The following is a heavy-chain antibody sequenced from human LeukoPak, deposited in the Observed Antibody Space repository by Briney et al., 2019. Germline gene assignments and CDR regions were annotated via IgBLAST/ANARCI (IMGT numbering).Heavy chain of an antibody. Sequence: WETLSLTRAVSGGSISSSNWWSWVRQPPGKGLEWIGEIYHSGSTNYNPSLKSRVTISVDKSKNQFSLKLSSVTAADTAVYYCASFMSGSYLVDYWGQGTLVTVSS. D-gene: IGHD1-26*01. CDR1: GGSISSSNW. J-gene: IGHJ4*02. V-gene: IGHV4-4*02. CDR3: ASFMSGSYLVDY. CDR2: IYHSGST.